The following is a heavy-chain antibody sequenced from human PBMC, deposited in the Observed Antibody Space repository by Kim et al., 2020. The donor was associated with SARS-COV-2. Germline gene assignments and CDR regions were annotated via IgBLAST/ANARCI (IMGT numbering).Heavy chain of an antibody. Sequence: SETLSLTCTVSGGSISTINSHCGWIRQPPGKGLEWIGTIYSGGNTYYNPSLDSRLTLSIDTSKNQFSLKLRSVTAADTAVYFCARHRERLWLREGFDYWGQGTLVTVFS. J-gene: IGHJ4*02. CDR1: GGSISTINSH. D-gene: IGHD5-12*01. V-gene: IGHV4-39*01. CDR2: IYSGGNT. CDR3: ARHRERLWLREGFDY.